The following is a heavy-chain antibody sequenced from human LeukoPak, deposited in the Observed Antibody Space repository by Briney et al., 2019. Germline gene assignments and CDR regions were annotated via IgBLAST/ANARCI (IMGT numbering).Heavy chain of an antibody. D-gene: IGHD3-10*01. CDR2: ISFSTSTI. J-gene: IGHJ3*02. CDR1: GFTFSTYS. Sequence: PGGSLRLSCAASGFTFSTYSMNWVRQAPGKGLEWVSYISFSTSTIYYADSVKGRFTISRDNAKNALYLQMDSLRAEDTAMYYCARDTHYYGSGSPAFDIWGQGTMVTVSS. V-gene: IGHV3-48*01. CDR3: ARDTHYYGSGSPAFDI.